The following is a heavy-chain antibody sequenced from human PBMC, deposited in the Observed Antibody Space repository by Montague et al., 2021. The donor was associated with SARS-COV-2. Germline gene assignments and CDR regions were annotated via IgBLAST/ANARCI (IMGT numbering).Heavy chain of an antibody. D-gene: IGHD3-9*01. Sequence: NYKYYADSVKDRFTISRDNFKNTLYLDMNSLRAEDTALYYCARDLESTGYFDPYYYHGMEVWGQGTTVTVSS. J-gene: IGHJ6*01. CDR3: ARDLESTGYFDPYYYHGMEV. CDR2: NYK. V-gene: IGHV3-30*14.